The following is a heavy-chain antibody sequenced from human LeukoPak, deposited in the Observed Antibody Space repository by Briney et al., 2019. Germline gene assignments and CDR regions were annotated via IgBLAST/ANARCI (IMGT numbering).Heavy chain of an antibody. CDR1: GGSFSGYY. Sequence: PSETLSLTCAVYGGSFSGYYWSWIRQPPGKGLEWIGEINHSGSTNYNPSLKSRVTISVDTSKNQFSLKLSSVTAADTAVYYCARDPGPGFDYWGQGTLVTVSS. CDR3: ARDPGPGFDY. V-gene: IGHV4-34*01. J-gene: IGHJ4*02. CDR2: INHSGST.